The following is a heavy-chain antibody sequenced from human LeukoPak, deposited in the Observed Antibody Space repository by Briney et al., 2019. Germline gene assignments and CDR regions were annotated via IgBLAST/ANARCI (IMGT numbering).Heavy chain of an antibody. CDR3: ARGGVVGGFDY. CDR1: GFSFGNYW. J-gene: IGHJ4*02. V-gene: IGHV3-74*01. CDR2: INSGGSGI. D-gene: IGHD3-22*01. Sequence: PGGSLRLSCAASGFSFGNYWMFWVRQAPGKGLVWVSRINSGGSGIIYTDSVKGRFTISRDNAKNTLYLQMNSLRAEDTAVYYCARGGVVGGFDYRGQGTLVAVSS.